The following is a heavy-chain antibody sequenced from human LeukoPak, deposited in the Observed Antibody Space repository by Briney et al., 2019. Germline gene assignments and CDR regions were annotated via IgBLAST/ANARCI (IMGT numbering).Heavy chain of an antibody. CDR2: ISDNGGGA. D-gene: IGHD4/OR15-4a*01. CDR3: AKESGPLGAPLYDY. CDR1: GFIFSNYA. J-gene: IGHJ4*02. Sequence: GGSLRLSCGASGFIFSNYAMSWVRQAPGEGLKWVAGISDNGGGAYYPESLKGRFTISRDNSKNMLYLQMNSLRVEDTAVYYCAKESGPLGAPLYDYWGRGILVTASS. V-gene: IGHV3-23*01.